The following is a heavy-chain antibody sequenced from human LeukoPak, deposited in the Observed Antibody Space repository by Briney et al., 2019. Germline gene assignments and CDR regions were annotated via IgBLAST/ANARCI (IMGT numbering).Heavy chain of an antibody. Sequence: PGGSLRLSCAAPGFTVSNDYMAWVRQAPGKGLEWVSSISVRGDRTYYPDSVKGRFTISRDNSEHMLYLQMNTLRADDTAIYYCAKDRDYGGNSRGIDYFDYWGQGTLVTVSS. CDR2: ISVRGDRT. V-gene: IGHV3-23*01. D-gene: IGHD4-23*01. J-gene: IGHJ4*02. CDR3: AKDRDYGGNSRGIDYFDY. CDR1: GFTVSNDY.